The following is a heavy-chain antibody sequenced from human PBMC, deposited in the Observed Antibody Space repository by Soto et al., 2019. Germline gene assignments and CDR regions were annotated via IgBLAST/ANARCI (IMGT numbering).Heavy chain of an antibody. Sequence: QVQLVQSGAEMKKPGASVKISCKASGYYFTGYYMHWVRQAPGQGLEWMGWINPNSGVTNYAQRFQGRVTMTRDTSINTAYLEVKRLTSDDTAVYYCATNLFSSTSRGSDFDPWGQGTLVIVSS. CDR1: GYYFTGYY. J-gene: IGHJ5*02. CDR2: INPNSGVT. CDR3: ATNLFSSTSRGSDFDP. V-gene: IGHV1-2*02. D-gene: IGHD2-2*01.